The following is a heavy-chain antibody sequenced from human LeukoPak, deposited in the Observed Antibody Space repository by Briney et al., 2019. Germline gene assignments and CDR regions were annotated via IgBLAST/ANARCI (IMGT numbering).Heavy chain of an antibody. V-gene: IGHV4-39*01. CDR2: IYNSGTT. Sequence: SETLSLTCAVSGGSIRNSSFYWGWIRQPPGKGLEWIASIYNSGTTYYNPSIKSRITIFVDTSKNQVSLKLRSVTAADTAVYYCARGLEIQLWNRLGTFDYWGQGTLVTVSS. CDR1: GGSIRNSSFY. CDR3: ARGLEIQLWNRLGTFDY. D-gene: IGHD5-18*01. J-gene: IGHJ4*02.